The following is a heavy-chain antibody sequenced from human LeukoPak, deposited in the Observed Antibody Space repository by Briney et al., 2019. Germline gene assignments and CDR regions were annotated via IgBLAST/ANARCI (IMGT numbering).Heavy chain of an antibody. CDR1: GFTFSDYY. Sequence: RGGSLRLSCAASGFTFSDYYMSWIRQAPGKGLEWVSYISSSGSTIYYADSVKGRFTLSRDNAKNSLYLQMNSLRAEDTAVYYCARGPGRYSSGWYYFDYWGQGTLVTVSS. CDR2: ISSSGSTI. CDR3: ARGPGRYSSGWYYFDY. D-gene: IGHD6-19*01. V-gene: IGHV3-11*01. J-gene: IGHJ4*02.